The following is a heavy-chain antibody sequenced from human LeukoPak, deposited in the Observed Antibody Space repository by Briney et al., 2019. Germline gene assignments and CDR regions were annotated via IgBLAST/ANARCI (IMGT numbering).Heavy chain of an antibody. CDR3: ARGHCGGDCYSPFDAFDI. J-gene: IGHJ3*02. CDR1: GFTVSSNY. D-gene: IGHD2-21*02. Sequence: GGSLRLSCAASGFTVSSNYMSWVRQAPGKGLEWVSVIYSGGSTYYADSVKGRFTISRHNSKNTLYLQMSSLRAEDTAVYYCARGHCGGDCYSPFDAFDIWGQGTMVTASS. CDR2: IYSGGST. V-gene: IGHV3-53*04.